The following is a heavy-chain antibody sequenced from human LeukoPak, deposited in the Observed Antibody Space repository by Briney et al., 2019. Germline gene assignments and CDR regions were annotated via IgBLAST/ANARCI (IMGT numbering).Heavy chain of an antibody. CDR3: TTDTFYMKGHDP. CDR1: GFNFDNAW. CDR2: IKSKIDGGAI. Sequence: TGGSLRLSCAASGFNFDNAWMYWVRQAPGKGLEWVGRIKSKIDGGAIDYATPVEGRFTMSRDDSKKTLYLQMNSLKTEDTARYYCTTDTFYMKGHDPWGQGTLVIVSS. V-gene: IGHV3-15*07. J-gene: IGHJ5*02. D-gene: IGHD2/OR15-2a*01.